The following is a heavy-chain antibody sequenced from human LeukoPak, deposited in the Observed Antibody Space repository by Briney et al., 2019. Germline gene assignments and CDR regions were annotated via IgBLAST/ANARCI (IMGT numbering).Heavy chain of an antibody. CDR1: GFSFSNYW. CDR3: AKSQDSGRLFHFDY. CDR2: IKQHGSEK. Sequence: GGSLRLSCEASGFSFSNYWMTWVRQAPGKGLEWVANIKQHGSEKDYVDSVKGRLTPSRDNSKNTLYLQMNNLRAEDTAVYYCAKSQDSGRLFHFDYWGQGTLVSVSS. J-gene: IGHJ4*02. D-gene: IGHD1-26*01. V-gene: IGHV3-7*05.